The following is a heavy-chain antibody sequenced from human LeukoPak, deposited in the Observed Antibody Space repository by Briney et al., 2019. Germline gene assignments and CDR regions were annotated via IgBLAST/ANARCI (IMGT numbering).Heavy chain of an antibody. CDR1: GGSINSYC. V-gene: IGHV4-4*07. D-gene: IGHD6-19*01. Sequence: SETLSLTCTVSGGSINSYCWSWIRQPAGKGLEWIGRIHTTGSTNYNPSLKSRVNMSVDTSKNQFSLKLSSVTAADTAVYYCARQVPVAGKAGFDFWGQGSLVTVSS. CDR2: IHTTGST. J-gene: IGHJ4*02. CDR3: ARQVPVAGKAGFDF.